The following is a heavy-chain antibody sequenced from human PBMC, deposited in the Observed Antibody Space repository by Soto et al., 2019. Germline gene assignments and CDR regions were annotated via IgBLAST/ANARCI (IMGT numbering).Heavy chain of an antibody. V-gene: IGHV2-70*01. CDR1: GFSLSTSGMC. CDR2: IDWDDDK. J-gene: IGHJ5*02. CDR3: ARSPLAARAQWFDP. D-gene: IGHD6-6*01. Sequence: SGPTLVNPTQTLTLTCTFSGFSLSTSGMCVSWIRRPPGKALEWLALIDWDDDKYYSTSLKARLTISKDTSKNQVVLTMTNMDPVDTATYYCARSPLAARAQWFDPWGQGTLVTVSS.